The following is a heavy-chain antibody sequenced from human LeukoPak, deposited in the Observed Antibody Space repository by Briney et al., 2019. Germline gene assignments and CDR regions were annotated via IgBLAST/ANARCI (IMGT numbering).Heavy chain of an antibody. CDR2: ISYIGST. Sequence: PSETLSLTCTVSGGSFTTHYWSWIRQPPGKGLEWIGYISYIGSTNYNPSLKSRVTISIDTSKNEVSLMLTSVTAADTAVYYCASDSISINALDAWGQGTMITVSS. CDR1: GGSFTTHY. D-gene: IGHD3-10*01. J-gene: IGHJ3*01. CDR3: ASDSISINALDA. V-gene: IGHV4-59*11.